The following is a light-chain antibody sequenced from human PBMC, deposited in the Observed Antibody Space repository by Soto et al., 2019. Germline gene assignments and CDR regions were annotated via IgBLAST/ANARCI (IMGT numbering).Light chain of an antibody. CDR3: SSYTNSITHV. V-gene: IGLV2-14*03. Sequence: ALTQPASVSGSPGQSITISCTGTSSDVGGYDYVSWYQQHPGKAPKLMIYGVSNRPSGVSNRFSGSKSGNTASLTISGLQAEDEADYYCSSYTNSITHVFGGGTKLTVL. CDR1: SSDVGGYDY. CDR2: GVS. J-gene: IGLJ3*02.